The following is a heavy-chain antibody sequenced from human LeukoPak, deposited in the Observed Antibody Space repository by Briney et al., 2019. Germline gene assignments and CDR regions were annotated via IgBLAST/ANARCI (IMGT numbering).Heavy chain of an antibody. Sequence: GESLKISCKGSGYSFTSYWIGWMRQMPGKGLEWMGIIYPGDSDTRYSPSFQGQVTISADKSISTAYLQWSSLKASDTAMYYCARNVKDSGYDFGSDYWGQGTLVTVSS. CDR1: GYSFTSYW. CDR2: IYPGDSDT. V-gene: IGHV5-51*01. CDR3: ARNVKDSGYDFGSDY. J-gene: IGHJ4*02. D-gene: IGHD5-12*01.